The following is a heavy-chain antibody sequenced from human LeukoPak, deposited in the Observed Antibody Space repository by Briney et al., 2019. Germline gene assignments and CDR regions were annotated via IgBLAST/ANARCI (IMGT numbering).Heavy chain of an antibody. CDR3: AGGERNLYYYYGMDV. CDR1: GGSISSGGYY. J-gene: IGHJ6*02. V-gene: IGHV4-31*03. CDR2: IYYSGST. D-gene: IGHD4-17*01. Sequence: ASQTLSLTCTVSGGSISSGGYYWSWIRQHPGKGLEWIGYIYYSGSTYYNPSLKSRVTISVDTSKNQFSLKLSSVTAADTAVYYCAGGERNLYYYYGMDVWGQGTTVTVSS.